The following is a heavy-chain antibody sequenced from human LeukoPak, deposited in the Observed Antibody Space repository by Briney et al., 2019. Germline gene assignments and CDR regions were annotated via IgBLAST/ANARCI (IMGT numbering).Heavy chain of an antibody. CDR1: GFAFSSYS. V-gene: IGHV3-30*18. CDR3: AKDSGDYSFDP. J-gene: IGHJ5*02. CDR2: ISYDGSNK. Sequence: GGSLRLSCAASGFAFSSYSMNWVRQAPGKGLEWVAVISYDGSNKYYADSVKGRFTISRDNSKNTLYLQMNSLRAEDTAVYYCAKDSGDYSFDPWGQGTLVTVSS. D-gene: IGHD4-17*01.